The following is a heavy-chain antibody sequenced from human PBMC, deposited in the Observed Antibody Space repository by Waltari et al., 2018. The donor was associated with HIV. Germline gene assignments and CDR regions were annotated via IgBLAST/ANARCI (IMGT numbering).Heavy chain of an antibody. CDR1: GFTFSSYA. Sequence: EVQLLESGGGLVQPGGSLRLSCAASGFTFSSYAMSWVRQAPGKGLEWVSAISGSGGSTYYADSVKGRFTISRDNSKNTLYLQMNSLRAEDTAVYYCANPPYFTPRGYYGMDVWGQGTTVTVSS. J-gene: IGHJ6*02. D-gene: IGHD3-10*01. CDR3: ANPPYFTPRGYYGMDV. V-gene: IGHV3-23*01. CDR2: ISGSGGST.